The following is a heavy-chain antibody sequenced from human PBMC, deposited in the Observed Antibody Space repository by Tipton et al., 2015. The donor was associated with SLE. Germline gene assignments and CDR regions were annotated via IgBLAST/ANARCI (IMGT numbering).Heavy chain of an antibody. CDR3: ARAGIAVAGLFDY. CDR2: IYYSGST. CDR1: GYSISSGYY. Sequence: TLSLTCAVSGYSISSGYYWGWIRQPPGKGLEWIGYIYYSGSTNYNPSLKSRVTISVDTSKNQFSLKLSSVTAADTAVYYCARAGIAVAGLFDYWGQGTLVTVSS. V-gene: IGHV4-61*01. J-gene: IGHJ4*02. D-gene: IGHD6-19*01.